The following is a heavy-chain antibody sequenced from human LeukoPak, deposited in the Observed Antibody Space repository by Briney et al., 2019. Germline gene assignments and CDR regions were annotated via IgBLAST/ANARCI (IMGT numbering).Heavy chain of an antibody. CDR3: ARGTYYYDSSGYYPVYFDY. D-gene: IGHD3-22*01. V-gene: IGHV1-46*01. J-gene: IGHJ4*02. CDR2: INPSGGST. CDR1: GYTFTSYY. Sequence: ASVKVSCKASGYTFTSYYMHWVRQAPGQGLEWMGIINPSGGSTSYAQKFQGRVTVTRDTSTSTVYMELSSLRSEDTAVYYCARGTYYYDSSGYYPVYFDYWGQGTLVTVSS.